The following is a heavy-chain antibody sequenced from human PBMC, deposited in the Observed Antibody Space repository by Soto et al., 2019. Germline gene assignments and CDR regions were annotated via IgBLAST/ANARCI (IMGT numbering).Heavy chain of an antibody. V-gene: IGHV3-33*01. D-gene: IGHD6-19*01. CDR3: AREKRHSSGWYDWFDP. J-gene: IGHJ5*02. CDR2: IWYDGSNK. Sequence: GGSLRLSCAASGFTFSSYGIHWVRQAPGKGLEWVAVIWYDGSNKYYADSVKGRFTISRDNSKNTLYLQMNSLRAEDTAVYYCAREKRHSSGWYDWFDPWGQGTLVTVSS. CDR1: GFTFSSYG.